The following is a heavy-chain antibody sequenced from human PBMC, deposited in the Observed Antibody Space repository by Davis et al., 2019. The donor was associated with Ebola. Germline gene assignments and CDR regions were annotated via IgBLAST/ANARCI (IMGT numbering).Heavy chain of an antibody. J-gene: IGHJ1*01. CDR2: IYYSGST. V-gene: IGHV4-59*08. Sequence: PSETLSLTCTISGASISSYYWSWIRQPPGKGLEWIGYIYYSGSTNYNPSLKSRVTMSVDTSKNQFSLKLSSVTAADTALYYCVRHGTFDAEYFQDWGQGTLVTVSS. CDR1: GASISSYY. CDR3: VRHGTFDAEYFQD. D-gene: IGHD3-16*01.